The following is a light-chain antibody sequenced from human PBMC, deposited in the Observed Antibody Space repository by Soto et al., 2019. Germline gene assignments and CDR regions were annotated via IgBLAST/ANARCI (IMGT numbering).Light chain of an antibody. V-gene: IGKV3D-20*02. Sequence: EIVLTQSPGTLSLSPGERATLSCRASQSVSSSYLAWYQQKPGQAPRLLIYDTSDSATGLSARFSGSGSGTDCTLTTSSLEPEDFAVFYCQQRSVWPWTFGQENKIEIK. CDR3: QQRSVWPWT. J-gene: IGKJ1*01. CDR2: DTS. CDR1: QSVSSSY.